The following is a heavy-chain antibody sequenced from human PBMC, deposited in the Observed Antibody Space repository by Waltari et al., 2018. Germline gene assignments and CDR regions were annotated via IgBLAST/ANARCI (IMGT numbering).Heavy chain of an antibody. J-gene: IGHJ4*02. D-gene: IGHD6-19*01. V-gene: IGHV4-39*01. CDR3: ARRALSYSSGWYYFDY. CDR1: GGSISSSSYY. Sequence: QLQLQESGPGLVKPSETLSLTCTVSGGSISSSSYYWGWIRQPPGKGLAWIGSIYYSGSTYDNPSLKIRVTISVDTSKNQFSLKLSSVTAADTAVYYCARRALSYSSGWYYFDYWGQGTLVTVSS. CDR2: IYYSGST.